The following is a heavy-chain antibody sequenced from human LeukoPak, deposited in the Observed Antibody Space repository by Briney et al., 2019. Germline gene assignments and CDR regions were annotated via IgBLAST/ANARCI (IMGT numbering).Heavy chain of an antibody. CDR1: GGSISSYY. CDR2: IYTSGST. V-gene: IGHV4-4*07. Sequence: PSETLSLTCTVSGGSISSYYWSWIRQPAGKGLEGIGRIYTSGSTNYNPSLKSRVTMSVDTSKNQFSLKLSSETAADTAVYYCARRAAVAGTGYYFDYWGQGTLVTVSS. CDR3: ARRAAVAGTGYYFDY. J-gene: IGHJ4*02. D-gene: IGHD6-19*01.